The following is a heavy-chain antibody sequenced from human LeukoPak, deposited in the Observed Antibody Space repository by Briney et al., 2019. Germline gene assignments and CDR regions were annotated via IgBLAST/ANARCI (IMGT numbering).Heavy chain of an antibody. J-gene: IGHJ6*03. D-gene: IGHD3-10*01. CDR3: ATGSSRYYYYMDV. V-gene: IGHV4-39*01. CDR1: GGSISSSSYY. Sequence: SETLSLTCSVSGGSISSSSYYWGWIRQPPGKGLEWIGTIYYSGSTYYNPSLKSRVTISVDTSKNQFSLKVSSVTAADTAVYYCATGSSRYYYYMDVWGKGTTVTVSS. CDR2: IYYSGST.